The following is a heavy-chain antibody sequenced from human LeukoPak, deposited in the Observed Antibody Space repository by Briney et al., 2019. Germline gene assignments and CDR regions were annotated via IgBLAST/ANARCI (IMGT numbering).Heavy chain of an antibody. CDR3: ARHFLTTVTPTTNWFDP. V-gene: IGHV4-39*01. CDR1: GGSISSSSYY. Sequence: PSETLSLTCTVSGGSISSSSYYWGWIRQPPGKGLEWIGSIYYSGSTYYNPSLKSRVTISVDTSRNQFSLKLSSVTAADTAVYYCARHFLTTVTPTTNWFDPWGQGTLVTVSS. J-gene: IGHJ5*02. CDR2: IYYSGST. D-gene: IGHD4-17*01.